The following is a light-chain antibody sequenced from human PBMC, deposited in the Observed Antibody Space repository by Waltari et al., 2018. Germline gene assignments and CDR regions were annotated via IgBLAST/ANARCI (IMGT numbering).Light chain of an antibody. CDR2: STY. J-gene: IGKJ4*01. V-gene: IGKV3-20*01. CDR1: QTVSTIA. Sequence: EIVLTQSPGTLSLSPGDRATLPCRASQTVSTIALSLYQQKPGQAPRVLIYSTYNRATGIPDRFSGSGSGTDFTLTINRLAPEDFAMYYCQQYDGIVVTFGGGTKVEI. CDR3: QQYDGIVVT.